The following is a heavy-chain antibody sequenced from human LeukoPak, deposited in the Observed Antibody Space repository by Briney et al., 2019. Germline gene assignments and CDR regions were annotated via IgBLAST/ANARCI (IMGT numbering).Heavy chain of an antibody. J-gene: IGHJ4*02. D-gene: IGHD3-16*02. CDR1: GFTFSSYW. CDR3: ARDQDDYVWGSYRYTLAFDY. V-gene: IGHV3-7*01. Sequence: PGGSLRLSCAASGFTFSSYWMSWVRQAPGKGLEWVANIKQDGSEKYYVDSVKGRFTISRDNAKNSLYLQMNSLRAEDTAGYYCARDQDDYVWGSYRYTLAFDYWGQGTLVTVSS. CDR2: IKQDGSEK.